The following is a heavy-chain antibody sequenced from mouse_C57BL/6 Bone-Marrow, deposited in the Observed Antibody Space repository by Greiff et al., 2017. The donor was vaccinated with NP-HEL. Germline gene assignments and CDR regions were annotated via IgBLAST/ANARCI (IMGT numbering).Heavy chain of an antibody. V-gene: IGHV3-1*01. CDR1: GYSITSGYD. D-gene: IGHD1-1*01. CDR3: ARGGDYYGSPPFAY. J-gene: IGHJ3*01. Sequence: EVQLQQSGPGMVKPSQSLSLTCTVTGYSITSGYDWHWIRHFPGNKLEWMGYISYSGSTNYNPSLKSRISITHDTSKNHFFLKLNSVTTEDTATYYCARGGDYYGSPPFAYWGQGTLVTVSA. CDR2: ISYSGST.